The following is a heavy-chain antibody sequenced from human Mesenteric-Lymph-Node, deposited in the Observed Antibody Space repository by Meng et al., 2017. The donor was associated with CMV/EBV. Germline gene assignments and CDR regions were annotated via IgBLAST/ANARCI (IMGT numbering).Heavy chain of an antibody. CDR2: ISSSSSYI. D-gene: IGHD1-26*01. J-gene: IGHJ4*02. V-gene: IGHV3-21*01. CDR3: AREAEIVGATAMAFDY. Sequence: GGSLRLSCAASGFTFSSYSMNWVRQAPGKGLEWVSSISSSSSYIYYADSVKGRFTISRDNSKNTLYLQMNSLRAEDTAVYYCAREAEIVGATAMAFDYWGQGTLVTVSS. CDR1: GFTFSSYS.